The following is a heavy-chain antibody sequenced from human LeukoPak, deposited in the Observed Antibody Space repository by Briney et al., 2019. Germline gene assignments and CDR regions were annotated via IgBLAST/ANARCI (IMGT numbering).Heavy chain of an antibody. CDR3: ARGAVYSGGWYPV. Sequence: GGSLRLSCAVSGFILSSYGMHWVRQAPGKGREWVAVIWYDGSNKYYPDSVQGRIIISSDNSKNTLYLQMNSMRAEDTAVYYCARGAVYSGGWYPVWGQGTLVTVSS. V-gene: IGHV3-33*01. CDR2: IWYDGSNK. CDR1: GFILSSYG. J-gene: IGHJ4*02. D-gene: IGHD6-19*01.